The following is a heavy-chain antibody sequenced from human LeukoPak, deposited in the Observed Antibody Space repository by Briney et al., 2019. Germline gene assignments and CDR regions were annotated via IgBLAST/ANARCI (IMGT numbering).Heavy chain of an antibody. V-gene: IGHV3-53*05. CDR1: GFTVSSSY. CDR3: ATVLLGRHDAFVI. D-gene: IGHD2-21*01. Sequence: GSLRPSCAAAGFTVSSSYMSWGRQAPEKGLEWGSVIASGGSTYYADTVKGRFTITTDTSNNTLYLQLNRLRAEEPARDYCATVLLGRHDAFVIWGKGTMAPVS. J-gene: IGHJ3*02. CDR2: IASGGST.